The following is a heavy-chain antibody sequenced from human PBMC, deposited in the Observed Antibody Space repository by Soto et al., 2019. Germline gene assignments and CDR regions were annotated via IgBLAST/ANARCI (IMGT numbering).Heavy chain of an antibody. D-gene: IGHD6-6*01. CDR3: ARVRIAARDEDY. Sequence: EVQLLESGGGLVQPGGSLRLSCAASGFTFSSYAMSWVRQAPGKGLEWVSAISGSGGSTYYADSVKGRFTISRDNSKNTLYLQMNSLRAEDTAVYYCARVRIAARDEDYWGQGTLVTVSS. CDR2: ISGSGGST. J-gene: IGHJ4*02. V-gene: IGHV3-23*01. CDR1: GFTFSSYA.